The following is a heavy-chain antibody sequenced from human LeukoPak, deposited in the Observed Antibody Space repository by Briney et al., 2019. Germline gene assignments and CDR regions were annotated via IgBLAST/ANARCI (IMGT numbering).Heavy chain of an antibody. J-gene: IGHJ4*02. CDR3: ARGTSMIVVASFDY. CDR1: GGSISSGDYY. CDR2: IYYSGST. D-gene: IGHD3-22*01. V-gene: IGHV4-30-4*08. Sequence: SSETLSLTCTVSGGSISSGDYYWSWIRQPPGKGLEWIGYIYYSGSTYYNPSLKSRVTISVDTSKNQFSLKLSSVTAADTAVYYCARGTSMIVVASFDYWGQGTLVTVSS.